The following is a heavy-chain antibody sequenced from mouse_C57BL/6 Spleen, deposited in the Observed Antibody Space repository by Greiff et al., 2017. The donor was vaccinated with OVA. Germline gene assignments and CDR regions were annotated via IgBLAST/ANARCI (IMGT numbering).Heavy chain of an antibody. CDR2: ISYDGSN. CDR3: ARDYYGRRGYAMDY. D-gene: IGHD1-1*01. J-gene: IGHJ4*01. V-gene: IGHV3-6*01. CDR1: GYSITSGYY. Sequence: EVQLQESGPGLVKPSQSLSLTCSVTGYSITSGYYWNWIRQFPGNKLEWMGYISYDGSNNYNPSLKNRISITRDTSKNQFFLKLNSVTTEDTATYYCARDYYGRRGYAMDYWGQGTSVTVSS.